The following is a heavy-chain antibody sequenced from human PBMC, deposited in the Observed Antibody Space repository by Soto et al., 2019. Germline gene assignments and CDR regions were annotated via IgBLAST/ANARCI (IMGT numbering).Heavy chain of an antibody. Sequence: EVQVVESGGGLVQPGGSLRLSCAASGFTFSSHWMTWVRQVPGKGLEWVANINQDGNDQYYVDSVKGRFTISRDNAKNSLCLHMNSLRVEDTAVYYCATSMRHTLNPWGQGTLVTVSS. CDR3: ATSMRHTLNP. CDR1: GFTFSSHW. CDR2: INQDGNDQ. J-gene: IGHJ5*02. V-gene: IGHV3-7*01. D-gene: IGHD2-8*01.